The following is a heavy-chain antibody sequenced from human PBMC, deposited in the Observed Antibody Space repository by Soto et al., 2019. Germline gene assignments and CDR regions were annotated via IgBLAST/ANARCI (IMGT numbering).Heavy chain of an antibody. D-gene: IGHD5-12*01. V-gene: IGHV3-23*01. CDR2: FSGTGGGT. CDR1: GFSFSSSA. J-gene: IGHJ5*02. Sequence: PVRAVLLSCAASGFSFSSSAMGWLRQAPGKGLEWVSTFSGTGGGTYFADSVKGRFTLSSGNSQNTHYLQLNSLRGEDTALHYELSREGYGCLVAIDASSLGPW. CDR3: LSREGYGCLVAIDASSLGP.